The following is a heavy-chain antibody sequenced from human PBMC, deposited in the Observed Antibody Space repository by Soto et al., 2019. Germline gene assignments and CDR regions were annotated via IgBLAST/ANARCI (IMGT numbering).Heavy chain of an antibody. CDR2: VKSKADGGTA. D-gene: IGHD3-3*01. Sequence: EVQLVESGGGLVQPGGSLRLSCAASGFSITNTWMHWVRQAPGKGLEWVGRVKSKADGGTADYAAPVKGRFTVSRDDSKNTQYLQMNSLKMEDTDVYYCISYPDFWGGHTPLWGQGTLVTVSS. CDR1: GFSITNTW. J-gene: IGHJ4*02. CDR3: ISYPDFWGGHTPL. V-gene: IGHV3-15*07.